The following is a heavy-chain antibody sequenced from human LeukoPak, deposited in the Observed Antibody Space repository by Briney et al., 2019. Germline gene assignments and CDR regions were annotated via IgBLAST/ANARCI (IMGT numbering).Heavy chain of an antibody. CDR2: NKNHTAGGTT. D-gene: IGHD2-2*01. CDR3: ARVGGYCGETTCYGENWFDP. J-gene: IGHJ5*02. V-gene: IGHV3-15*01. Sequence: GALLRLCCAASGIPFSNTYSCWVRHPAGGRVEWLGRNKNHTAGGTTDYAAPVKGRFAISRDDSKNMLYLQMNSLRAEDTALYYCARVGGYCGETTCYGENWFDPWGQGTLVTVSS. CDR1: GIPFSNTY.